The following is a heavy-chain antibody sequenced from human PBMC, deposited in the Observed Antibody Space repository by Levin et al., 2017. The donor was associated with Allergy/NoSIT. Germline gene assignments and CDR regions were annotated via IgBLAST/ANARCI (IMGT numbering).Heavy chain of an antibody. CDR3: ARDGSRRDTFGFQLDY. D-gene: IGHD5-18*01. Sequence: SETLSLTCTVSGASFSDYYWSWIRQPPGKGLEWIGYIFESGTTRYNPSLKSRVTISQDTSKSLFSLRLTSLTPADTAVYYCARDGSRRDTFGFQLDYWGQGILVSVSS. V-gene: IGHV4-59*01. CDR2: IFESGTT. CDR1: GASFSDYY. J-gene: IGHJ4*02.